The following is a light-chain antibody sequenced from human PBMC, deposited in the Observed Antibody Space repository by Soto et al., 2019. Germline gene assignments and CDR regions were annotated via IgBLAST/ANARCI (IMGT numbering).Light chain of an antibody. CDR2: RAS. CDR1: QTIISW. Sequence: DIQMTQSPSTLSAFVGDGVTITCRASQTIISWLAWYQQKPGKAPKLLIYRASSLETGVPSRFSGSGSGTDFTPTIRSPQPDDVATYYYQQYNSYPFTFGPGTKVAIK. V-gene: IGKV1-5*03. J-gene: IGKJ3*01. CDR3: QQYNSYPFT.